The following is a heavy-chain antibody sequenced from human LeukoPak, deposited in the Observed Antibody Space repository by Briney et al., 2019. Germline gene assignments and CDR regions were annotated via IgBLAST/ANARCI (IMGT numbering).Heavy chain of an antibody. Sequence: VGSLRLSCAASGFTFSSYAMHWVRQAPGKGLEWVAVISYDGSNKYYADSVKGRFTISRDNSKNTLYLQMNSLRAEDTAVYYCARDQSIRYFDWLYTFDYWGQGTLVTVSS. D-gene: IGHD3-9*01. CDR3: ARDQSIRYFDWLYTFDY. CDR1: GFTFSSYA. J-gene: IGHJ4*02. CDR2: ISYDGSNK. V-gene: IGHV3-30*04.